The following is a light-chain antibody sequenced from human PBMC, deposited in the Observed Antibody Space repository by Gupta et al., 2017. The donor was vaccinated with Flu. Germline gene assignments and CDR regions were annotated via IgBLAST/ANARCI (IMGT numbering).Light chain of an antibody. Sequence: QSALTQPRSVSGSPGQSFTFSCTGTSSDVGGYTRVSWYRQHPGKATKLMIDDVSERPSGGPDRCSGSKSGNTASLTISGLQAEDEADDYCCSYAGRHAGGHTWGFGGGTALTVV. V-gene: IGLV2-11*01. CDR1: SSDVGGYTR. CDR3: CSYAGRHAGGHTWG. J-gene: IGLJ3*02. CDR2: DVS.